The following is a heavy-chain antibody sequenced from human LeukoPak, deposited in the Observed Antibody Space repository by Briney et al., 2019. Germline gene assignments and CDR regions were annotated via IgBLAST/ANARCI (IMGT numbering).Heavy chain of an antibody. J-gene: IGHJ6*03. CDR2: INSDGSST. V-gene: IGHV3-74*01. Sequence: GGSLRLSCAASGFTFSSYWMHWVRQAPGKGLVWVSRINSDGSSTSYADSVKGRFAISRDNAKNTLYLQMNSLRAEDTAVYYCARLATAMVTAYYYYYMDVWGKGTTVTVSS. D-gene: IGHD5-18*01. CDR3: ARLATAMVTAYYYYYMDV. CDR1: GFTFSSYW.